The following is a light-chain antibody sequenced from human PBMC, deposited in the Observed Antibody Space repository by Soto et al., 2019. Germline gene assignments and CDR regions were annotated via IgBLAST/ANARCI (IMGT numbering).Light chain of an antibody. Sequence: LTQPASVSGSPGQSITISCAGTSSDVGGYNYISWYQHHPVKAPKLMIYDVSNRPSGVSNRLSGSKSGNTASLSISGLQPEDEADYYCCSYRTSNTRQIVCGTGTKVTVL. V-gene: IGLV2-14*03. CDR1: SSDVGGYNY. CDR3: CSYRTSNTRQIV. CDR2: DVS. J-gene: IGLJ1*01.